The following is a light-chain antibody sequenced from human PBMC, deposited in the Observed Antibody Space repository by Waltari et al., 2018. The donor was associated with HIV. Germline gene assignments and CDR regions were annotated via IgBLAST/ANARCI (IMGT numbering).Light chain of an antibody. J-gene: IGLJ3*02. CDR2: DNK. CDR1: SSNIGNNY. V-gene: IGLV1-51*01. Sequence: QSVLTQPPSVSAAPGQKVTISCSGSSSNIGNNYVSWYQQLPGTAPKLLIYDNKNRPSGIPDRFSGSWSGTSATLGITGLQTGDEADYYCGTWDSSLSAWVFGGGTKLTVL. CDR3: GTWDSSLSAWV.